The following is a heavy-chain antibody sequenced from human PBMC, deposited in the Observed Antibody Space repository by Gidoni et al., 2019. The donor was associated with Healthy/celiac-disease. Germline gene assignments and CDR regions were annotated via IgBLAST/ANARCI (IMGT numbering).Heavy chain of an antibody. V-gene: IGHV4-59*01. J-gene: IGHJ6*02. CDR3: AIDKRCNWNYFPSRHYYYGMDI. D-gene: IGHD1-7*01. Sequence: EQTQAPGPGFANASETLSRTRPVSVGSIINYHWSWIRQPQGKGLEWIGYIYYSGSTNYNPSLKSRVTISGDTSKNQFSLKLSSVTAADTAVYYCAIDKRCNWNYFPSRHYYYGMDIWGQGTTVTVSS. CDR1: VGSIINYH. CDR2: IYYSGST.